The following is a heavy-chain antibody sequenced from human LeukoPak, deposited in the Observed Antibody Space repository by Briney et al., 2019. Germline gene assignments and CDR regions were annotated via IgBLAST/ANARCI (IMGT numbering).Heavy chain of an antibody. CDR2: IIPIFGTA. CDR1: GGTFSSYA. V-gene: IGHV1-69*05. Sequence: SVKVSCKASGGTFSSYAISWVRQAPGQGLEWMGGIIPIFGTANYAQKFQGRVTITTDESTSTTYMELSSLRSEDTAVYYCARGTYCSGGSCYSADYWGQGTLVTVSS. D-gene: IGHD2-15*01. J-gene: IGHJ4*02. CDR3: ARGTYCSGGSCYSADY.